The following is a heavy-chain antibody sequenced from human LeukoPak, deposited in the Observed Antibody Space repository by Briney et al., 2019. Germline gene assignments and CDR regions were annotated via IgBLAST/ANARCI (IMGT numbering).Heavy chain of an antibody. CDR1: GYTFTSYG. D-gene: IGHD3-22*01. CDR3: ARDLSKNYYDSSGYFQGY. Sequence: ASVKVSCKASGYTFTSYGISWVRQAPGQGLEWMGWINAYNGNTNYAQKLQGRVTMTTDTSASTAYMELRSLRSDDTAVYYCARDLSKNYYDSSGYFQGYWGQGTLVTVSS. J-gene: IGHJ4*02. CDR2: INAYNGNT. V-gene: IGHV1-18*01.